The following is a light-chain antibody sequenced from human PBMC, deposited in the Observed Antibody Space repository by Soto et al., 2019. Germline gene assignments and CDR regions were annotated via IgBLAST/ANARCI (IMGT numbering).Light chain of an antibody. CDR2: DAS. Sequence: EIVLTQSPATLSLSPGDRATLSCRARQSVSSYIAWYQQNPGQAPRLLLYDASNRATGIPARFSGSGSGTDFTPATITLEPEDLTFYYCQQRSNWPPGRALTFGGGTKEDIK. CDR1: QSVSSY. V-gene: IGKV3-11*01. CDR3: QQRSNWPPGRALT. J-gene: IGKJ4*01.